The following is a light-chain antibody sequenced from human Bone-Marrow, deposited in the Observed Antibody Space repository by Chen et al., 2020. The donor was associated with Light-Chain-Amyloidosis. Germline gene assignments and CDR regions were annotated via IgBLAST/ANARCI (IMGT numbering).Light chain of an antibody. CDR2: DDS. V-gene: IGLV3-21*02. J-gene: IGLJ3*02. CDR3: QVWGRSSDRPV. CDR1: NIGSTS. Sequence: SYVLTQPSSVSVAPGQTATIAWGGNNIGSTSVHWYQQTPGQATLLVVYDDSDRPSGIPGRLSGSNSGNTATLTISRVAAGDEADYYCQVWGRSSDRPVFGGGTKLTVL.